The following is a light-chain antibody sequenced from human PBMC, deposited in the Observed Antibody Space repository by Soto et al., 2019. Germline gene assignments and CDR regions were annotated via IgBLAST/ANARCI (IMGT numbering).Light chain of an antibody. CDR3: HHYSYWLIT. CDR1: QSIASN. CDR2: GAS. J-gene: IGKJ5*01. Sequence: IVMTQSPATLSVYHGERATLSCRASQSIASNLAWYQQKPGQAPRLLIYGASTRATGLPARFSGSGSGTEFTLTISSLQSEDFAVYYCHHYSYWLITFGQVTRLEIK. V-gene: IGKV3-15*01.